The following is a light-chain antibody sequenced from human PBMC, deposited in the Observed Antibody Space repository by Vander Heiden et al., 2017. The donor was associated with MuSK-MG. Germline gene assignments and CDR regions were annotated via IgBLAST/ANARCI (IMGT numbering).Light chain of an antibody. V-gene: IGKV3-20*01. J-gene: IGKJ2*01. CDR3: QQYGTSPPYT. CDR1: QSVPGRY. CDR2: RAS. Sequence: EIVLTQSPGTLSLSPGERATLSCRASQSVPGRYLAWYQQKPGQAPRLVIYRASSRATGIPDRFSGSGSGTDFTLTISRLEPEDFAVFYCQQYGTSPPYTFGQGTKLELK.